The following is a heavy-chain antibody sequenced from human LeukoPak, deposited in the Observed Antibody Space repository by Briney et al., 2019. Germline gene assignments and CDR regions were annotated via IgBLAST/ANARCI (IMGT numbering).Heavy chain of an antibody. V-gene: IGHV3-30*18. Sequence: SGGSLGLSCAASGFTFNRHGMHWVRQAPGKGLEWVAVISYDGSTRYYADSVKGRVTISRDSSKNTLYLQMHSLRVEDTAVYYCAKDRLGVAAAGGFGDYGIFDFWGQGTLVTVSS. D-gene: IGHD6-13*01. CDR1: GFTFNRHG. CDR2: ISYDGSTR. J-gene: IGHJ4*02. CDR3: AKDRLGVAAAGGFGDYGIFDF.